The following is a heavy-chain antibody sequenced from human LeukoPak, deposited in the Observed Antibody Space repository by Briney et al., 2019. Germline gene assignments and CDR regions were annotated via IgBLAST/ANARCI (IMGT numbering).Heavy chain of an antibody. Sequence: SEALSLTCTVSGGSITTFYWSWVRRPPGKGLEYIGHIDYSGRAKYNPSLKSRVTISVDTSKNQFSLKLSSVTAADTAIYYCARWRYLDVWGQGTTVTVSS. V-gene: IGHV4-59*01. CDR3: ARWRYLDV. CDR1: GGSITTFY. D-gene: IGHD3-9*01. J-gene: IGHJ6*02. CDR2: IDYSGRA.